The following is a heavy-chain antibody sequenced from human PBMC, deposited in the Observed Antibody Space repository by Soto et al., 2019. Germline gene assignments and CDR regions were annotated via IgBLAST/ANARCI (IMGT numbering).Heavy chain of an antibody. D-gene: IGHD3-10*01. CDR1: GFSITSDGVG. CDR3: AYRRYRSVSWHGRPFDS. Sequence: QITLKESGQTLVKPTQPLTLTCTVPGFSITSDGVGVGWFRQPPGKALEWLALIYWDNDRRYSPSLRSRLTVTRDISTNQVVLVMTNVDPMDTATYFGAYRRYRSVSWHGRPFDSWGQGTMVTVSS. CDR2: IYWDNDR. J-gene: IGHJ4*02. V-gene: IGHV2-5*02.